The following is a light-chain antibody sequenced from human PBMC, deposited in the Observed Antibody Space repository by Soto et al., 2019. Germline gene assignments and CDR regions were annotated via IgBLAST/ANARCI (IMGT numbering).Light chain of an antibody. Sequence: EIVLKQSPATLSLYTGERATLSCRASRSVRRYLAWYRQRPGQPPRLLIYDASNRAAGIPARFSGSGFGTEFTLTISSLQSEDFAVYYCQQYNNWPWTSGQGTKVAIK. V-gene: IGKV3D-15*01. CDR3: QQYNNWPWT. CDR2: DAS. J-gene: IGKJ1*01. CDR1: RSVRRY.